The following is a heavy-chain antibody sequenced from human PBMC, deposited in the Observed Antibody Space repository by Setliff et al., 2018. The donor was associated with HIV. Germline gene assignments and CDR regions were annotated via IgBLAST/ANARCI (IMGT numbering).Heavy chain of an antibody. CDR2: IRFDGSNK. J-gene: IGHJ4*02. V-gene: IGHV3-30*02. CDR3: AKDYEYGYYYDSSGYYTYFDY. CDR1: GFTFSTFG. D-gene: IGHD3-22*01. Sequence: LRLSCAASGFTFSTFGLHWVRQAPGKGLEWVAFIRFDGSNKYYADSVKGRFTISRDNSKNTQYLQMNSLRAEDTAVYYCAKDYEYGYYYDSSGYYTYFDYWGQGTLVTVSS.